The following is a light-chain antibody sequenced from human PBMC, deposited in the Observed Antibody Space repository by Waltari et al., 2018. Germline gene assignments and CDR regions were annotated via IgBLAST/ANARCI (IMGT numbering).Light chain of an antibody. Sequence: YELTQPPSVSVSPGQTARITCSGHELPRKYAYWLQQKSGQAPRLVMYEDTKRPSGIPEGFAGSSSGTVATLTISGAQVDDEADYYCYSSDSTGLRVFGGGTTVVVL. CDR1: ELPRKY. J-gene: IGLJ1*01. CDR3: YSSDSTGLRV. V-gene: IGLV3-10*01. CDR2: EDT.